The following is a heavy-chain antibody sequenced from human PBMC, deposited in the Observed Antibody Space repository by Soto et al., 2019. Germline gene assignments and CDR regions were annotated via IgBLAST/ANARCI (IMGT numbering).Heavy chain of an antibody. J-gene: IGHJ4*02. CDR3: ATSYGSGYRAFDY. CDR2: INPILSMS. CDR1: GDTFSFYT. V-gene: IGHV1-69*02. Sequence: QVQLVQSGAEVKKPGSSVKVSCKASGDTFSFYTINWVRQAPGLGLEWVGRINPILSMSNYAQQFQGRVTMTADKSTSTAYMELRSLRSEDTAIYYCATSYGSGYRAFDYWGQGALVTVSS. D-gene: IGHD3-10*01.